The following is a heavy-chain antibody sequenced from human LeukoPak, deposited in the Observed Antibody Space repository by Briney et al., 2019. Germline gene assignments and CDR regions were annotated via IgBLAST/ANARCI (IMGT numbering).Heavy chain of an antibody. CDR2: INPNSGGT. D-gene: IGHD6-13*01. CDR3: AREIGSSWPTHYYYYYMDV. J-gene: IGHJ6*03. V-gene: IGHV1-2*02. CDR1: GCTFTGYY. Sequence: ASVKVSCKASGCTFTGYYMHWVRQAPGQGLEWMGWINPNSGGTNYAQKFQGRVTMTRDTSISTAYMELSRLRSDDTAVYYCAREIGSSWPTHYYYYYMDVWGKGTTVTISS.